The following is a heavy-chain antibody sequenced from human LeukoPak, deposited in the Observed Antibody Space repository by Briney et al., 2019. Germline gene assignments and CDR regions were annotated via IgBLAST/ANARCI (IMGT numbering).Heavy chain of an antibody. CDR2: INPTGTGT. D-gene: IGHD3-10*01. CDR3: ARDNSVGDIAWWFDP. J-gene: IGHJ5*02. Sequence: GASVKVSCTASGYTFINNWMHWVRQSPGQGLEWIGLINPTGTGTLYAQKFQGRVTMTRDMSTSTDYMELSSLRSEDTAVYYCARDNSVGDIAWWFDPWGQGTLATVSS. V-gene: IGHV1-46*01. CDR1: GYTFINNW.